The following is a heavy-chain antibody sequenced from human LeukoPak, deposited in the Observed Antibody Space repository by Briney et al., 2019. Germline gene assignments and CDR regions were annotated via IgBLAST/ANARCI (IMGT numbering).Heavy chain of an antibody. J-gene: IGHJ4*02. CDR3: ATEPLDYYDSSGYYV. D-gene: IGHD3-22*01. CDR1: GHTLTELS. V-gene: IGHV1-24*01. CDR2: FDPEDGET. Sequence: ASVKVSCKVSGHTLTELSMHWVRQAPGKGLEWMGGFDPEDGETIYAQKFQGRVTMTEDTSTDTAYMELSSLRSEDTAVYYCATEPLDYYDSSGYYVWGQGTLVTVSS.